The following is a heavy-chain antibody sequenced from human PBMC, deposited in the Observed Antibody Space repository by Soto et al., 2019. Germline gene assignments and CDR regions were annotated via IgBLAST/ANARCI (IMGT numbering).Heavy chain of an antibody. CDR2: IFYSGTT. Sequence: SETLSLTCTVSGDSISSADHYWSWIRQTPGKGLEWIGHIFYSGTTYYNPSLKSRLTISVDTSKNHFSLRLTSVTAADTAVYYCARDLWVEPELYYYGMDVWGQGTTVTVSS. D-gene: IGHD1-1*01. CDR1: GDSISSADHY. V-gene: IGHV4-30-4*01. CDR3: ARDLWVEPELYYYGMDV. J-gene: IGHJ6*02.